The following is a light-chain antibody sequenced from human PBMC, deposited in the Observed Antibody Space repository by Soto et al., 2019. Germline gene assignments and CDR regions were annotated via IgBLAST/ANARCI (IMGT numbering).Light chain of an antibody. CDR1: QSINIY. V-gene: IGKV3-11*01. J-gene: IGKJ5*01. Sequence: EIVLTQSPATLSLSPGERATLSCRAGQSINIYLAWYQQRPGQAPRLLIYDASNRATGVPVRFSGSGSGTDFTLTISSLEPEDFAVYYCQQRGDWPPITFGHGTRLEIK. CDR3: QQRGDWPPIT. CDR2: DAS.